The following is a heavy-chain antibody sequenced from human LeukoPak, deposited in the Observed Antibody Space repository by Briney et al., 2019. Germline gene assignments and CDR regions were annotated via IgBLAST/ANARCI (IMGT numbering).Heavy chain of an antibody. Sequence: GASVKVSCKASGYSITGYYMHWVRQAPGRGREGMGWINPDSGDTKYAQKFQGRVTMTRDTSISTAYMEVSRLRFDDTAMYYCAREVGYLLGEYRLGFWGPGTLVTVSS. CDR3: AREVGYLLGEYRLGF. D-gene: IGHD3-10*01. CDR1: GYSITGYY. J-gene: IGHJ4*02. CDR2: INPDSGDT. V-gene: IGHV1-2*02.